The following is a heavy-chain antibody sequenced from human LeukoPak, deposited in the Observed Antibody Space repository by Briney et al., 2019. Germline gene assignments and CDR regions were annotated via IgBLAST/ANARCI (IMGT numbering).Heavy chain of an antibody. Sequence: ASVKVSCKASGYTFTGYYMHWVRRAPGQGLEWMGRINPNSGGTNYAQKFQGRVTMTRDTSISTAYMELSRLRSDDTAVYYCARTTTLYGDLPGDYWGQGTLVTVSS. J-gene: IGHJ4*02. D-gene: IGHD4-17*01. CDR3: ARTTTLYGDLPGDY. V-gene: IGHV1-2*06. CDR1: GYTFTGYY. CDR2: INPNSGGT.